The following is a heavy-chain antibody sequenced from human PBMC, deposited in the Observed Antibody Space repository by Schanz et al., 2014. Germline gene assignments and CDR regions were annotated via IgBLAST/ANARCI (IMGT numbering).Heavy chain of an antibody. J-gene: IGHJ6*03. CDR2: ISSSSSYI. CDR3: ARPSDSSWYMDV. Sequence: EVQLLESGGGLVQPGGSLRLSCVASGFTFSSYAMSWVRQAPGKGLEWVSSISSSSSYISYADSVKGRFTISRDNAKNSLYLQMNSLRAEDTAVYYCARPSDSSWYMDVWGRGTTVTVSS. V-gene: IGHV3-21*01. CDR1: GFTFSSYA. D-gene: IGHD2-21*02.